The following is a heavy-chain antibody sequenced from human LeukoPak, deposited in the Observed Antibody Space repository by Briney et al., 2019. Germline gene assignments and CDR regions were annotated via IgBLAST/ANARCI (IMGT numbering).Heavy chain of an antibody. CDR1: GGSISSYY. V-gene: IGHV3-15*01. CDR2: IKNKIDGGTT. Sequence: ETLSLTCTVSGGSISSYYWSWIRQPPGKGLEWVGRIKNKIDGGTTDYAAPVKGRFTISRDDSKNTLYLLMNSLKTEDTAVYYCTTISASVVGESFDYWGQGALVTVSS. D-gene: IGHD2-15*01. CDR3: TTISASVVGESFDY. J-gene: IGHJ4*02.